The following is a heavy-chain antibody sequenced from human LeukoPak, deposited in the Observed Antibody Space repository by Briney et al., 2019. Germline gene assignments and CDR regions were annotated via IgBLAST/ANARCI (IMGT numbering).Heavy chain of an antibody. CDR1: GFTFSRYD. Sequence: GGSLRLSCVASGFTFSRYDMHWVRQAPGKGLEWVAVIAYDGRSKIYADSVKGRFTISRDNSKNTLYLQMNSLRAEDTAVYYCARGGSYLSAFDIWGQGTMVTVSS. CDR2: IAYDGRSK. J-gene: IGHJ3*02. CDR3: ARGGSYLSAFDI. D-gene: IGHD1-26*01. V-gene: IGHV3-30*14.